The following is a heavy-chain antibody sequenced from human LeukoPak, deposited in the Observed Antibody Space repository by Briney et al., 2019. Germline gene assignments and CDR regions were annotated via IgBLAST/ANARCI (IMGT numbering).Heavy chain of an antibody. CDR2: VSASGGNT. Sequence: GGSLRLSCAASGFTFSSYAMSWVRQAPGKRLEWVSAVSASGGNTYYADSVKGRFTISRDNSKNTLYLQVNSLRAEDTAVYYCGKGLYHDYSGIGDYWGQGTLVTVSS. CDR3: GKGLYHDYSGIGDY. J-gene: IGHJ4*02. V-gene: IGHV3-23*01. D-gene: IGHD3-16*01. CDR1: GFTFSSYA.